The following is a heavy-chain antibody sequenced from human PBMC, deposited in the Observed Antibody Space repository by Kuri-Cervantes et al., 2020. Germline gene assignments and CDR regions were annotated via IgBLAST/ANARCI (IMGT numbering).Heavy chain of an antibody. CDR3: AKAANYDILTGYY. CDR2: ISYDGSNK. J-gene: IGHJ4*02. D-gene: IGHD3-9*01. Sequence: LKISCAASGFTFSSYGMHWVRQAPGKGLEWVAVISYDGSNKYYADSVKGRFTISRDNSKNTLYLQMNSLRAEDTAVYYCAKAANYDILTGYYWGQGTLVTVSS. CDR1: GFTFSSYG. V-gene: IGHV3-30*18.